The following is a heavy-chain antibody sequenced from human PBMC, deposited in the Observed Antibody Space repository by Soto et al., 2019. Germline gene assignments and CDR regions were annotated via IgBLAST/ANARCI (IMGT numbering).Heavy chain of an antibody. CDR3: ARYGNGRQLALFIDY. Sequence: QVQLVQSGAEVKKPGASVKVSCKASGYTFTSYGISWVRQAPGQGLEWMGWISAYNGDTNYAQKLHGRVTMTTDTSTSTAYMELRSLRSDDTAVYYCARYGNGRQLALFIDYWGQGTLVTVSS. V-gene: IGHV1-18*01. D-gene: IGHD1-7*01. CDR1: GYTFTSYG. J-gene: IGHJ4*02. CDR2: ISAYNGDT.